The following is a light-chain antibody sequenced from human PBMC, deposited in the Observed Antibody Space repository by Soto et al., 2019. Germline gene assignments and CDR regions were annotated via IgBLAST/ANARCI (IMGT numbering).Light chain of an antibody. CDR3: GSHAGSSAV. CDR1: SRDVGANNY. CDR2: DVN. Sequence: QSVLTQPPSASGSPGQSVTISCTGTSRDVGANNYVSWYQQHPGKAPKVIIYDVNKRPSGVPDRFSGSKSGITASLTVSGLQTEDEADYYCGSHAGSSAVFGGGTKLTVL. V-gene: IGLV2-8*01. J-gene: IGLJ2*01.